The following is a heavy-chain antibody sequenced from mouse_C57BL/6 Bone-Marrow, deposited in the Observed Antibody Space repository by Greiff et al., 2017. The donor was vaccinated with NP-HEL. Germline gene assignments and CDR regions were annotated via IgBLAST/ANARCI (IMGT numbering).Heavy chain of an antibody. D-gene: IGHD2-2*01. J-gene: IGHJ3*01. V-gene: IGHV1-81*01. CDR3: ARERNGSTMVTTDAY. Sequence: QVQLQQSGAELARPGASVKLSCKASGYTFTSYGISWVKQRTGQGLEWIGEIYPRSGNTYYNEKFKGKATLTADKSSSTAYMELRSLTSEDSAVYFCARERNGSTMVTTDAYWGQGTLVTVSA. CDR2: IYPRSGNT. CDR1: GYTFTSYG.